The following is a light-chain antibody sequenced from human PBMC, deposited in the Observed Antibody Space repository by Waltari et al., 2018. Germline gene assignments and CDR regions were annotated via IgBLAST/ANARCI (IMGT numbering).Light chain of an antibody. Sequence: QSVLTQPPSVSGAPGPRVTISCNGSGSNIGAGYDVHWYQQLPRAAPKLLIYGSTSRPLGVPARFFGSKSGTSASLAITGLQADDEADYFCQSFDNMLSGGVVFGGGTKLAVL. CDR2: GST. J-gene: IGLJ2*01. CDR3: QSFDNMLSGGVV. V-gene: IGLV1-40*01. CDR1: GSNIGAGYD.